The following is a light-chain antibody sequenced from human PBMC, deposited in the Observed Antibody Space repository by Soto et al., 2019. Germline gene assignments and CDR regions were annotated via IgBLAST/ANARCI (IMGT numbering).Light chain of an antibody. CDR2: STN. J-gene: IGLJ2*01. Sequence: QAVVTQEPSFSVSPGGTVTLTCGLSSGSVSTSYYPSWYQQTPGQAPRTLIYSTNTRSSGVPDRFSGSILGNKAALTITGAQADDGSDYYCVLYMGSGSYVVFGGGTKLTVL. V-gene: IGLV8-61*01. CDR3: VLYMGSGSYVV. CDR1: SGSVSTSYY.